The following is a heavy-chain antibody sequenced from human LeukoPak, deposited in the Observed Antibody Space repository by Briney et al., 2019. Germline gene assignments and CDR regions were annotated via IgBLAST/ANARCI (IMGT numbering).Heavy chain of an antibody. V-gene: IGHV4-30-4*08. CDR2: IYYSGST. CDR3: ARVVLDYGETDAFDI. J-gene: IGHJ3*02. CDR1: GGSISSSSYY. D-gene: IGHD4-17*01. Sequence: SETLSLTCTVSGGSISSSSYYWGWIRQPPGKGLGWIGYIYYSGSTYYNPSLKSRVTISVDTSENQFSLKLSSVTAADTAVYYCARVVLDYGETDAFDIWGQGTMVTVSS.